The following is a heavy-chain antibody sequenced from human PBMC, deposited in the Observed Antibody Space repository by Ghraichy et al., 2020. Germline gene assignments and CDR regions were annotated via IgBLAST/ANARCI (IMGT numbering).Heavy chain of an antibody. Sequence: TLSLTCAISGDSVSSNSAAWNWIRQSPSRGLEWLGRTYYRSKWYNDYAVSVKSRITINPDTSKNQFSLQLNSVTPEDTAVYYCARGMKYYYDSSGYYNWFDPWGQGTLVTVSS. V-gene: IGHV6-1*01. J-gene: IGHJ5*02. CDR2: TYYRSKWYN. CDR1: GDSVSSNSAA. CDR3: ARGMKYYYDSSGYYNWFDP. D-gene: IGHD3-22*01.